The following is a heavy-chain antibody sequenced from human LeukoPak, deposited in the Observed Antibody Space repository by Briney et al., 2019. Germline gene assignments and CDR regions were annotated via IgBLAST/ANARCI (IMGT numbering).Heavy chain of an antibody. D-gene: IGHD3-22*01. J-gene: IGHJ4*02. CDR1: GFTFSNAW. V-gene: IGHV3-15*05. CDR3: ARWTGADFSGYYDY. CDR2: IKSKTDGGTT. Sequence: GGSLRLSCAASGFTFSNAWMSWARQAPGKGLEWVGRIKSKTDGGTTDYAAPVKGRFTISRDDSKNTLYLQMDSLRDEDSGVYYCARWTGADFSGYYDYWGQGTLVTVSS.